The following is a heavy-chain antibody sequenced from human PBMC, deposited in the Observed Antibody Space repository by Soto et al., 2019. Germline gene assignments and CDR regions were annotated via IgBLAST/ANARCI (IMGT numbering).Heavy chain of an antibody. Sequence: GGSLRLSCVASGFAFSNYYMHWVRQGPGKGLVWVSRINSDESSTSYADSVKGRFTISRDNAKNTLYLQMNSLRAEDTAVYYCAREGDGTTGYTQDYWGHGTLVTVSS. D-gene: IGHD3-9*01. CDR3: AREGDGTTGYTQDY. CDR2: INSDESST. CDR1: GFAFSNYY. J-gene: IGHJ4*01. V-gene: IGHV3-74*01.